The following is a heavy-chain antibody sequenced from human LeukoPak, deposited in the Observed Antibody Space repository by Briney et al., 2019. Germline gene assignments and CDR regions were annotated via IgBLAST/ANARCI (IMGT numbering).Heavy chain of an antibody. CDR3: ARDGPSVGATIDY. D-gene: IGHD1-26*01. J-gene: IGHJ4*02. CDR2: INSDGSTT. V-gene: IGHV3-74*01. Sequence: PGGSLRLSCAASGFTFSGYRMQWVRQAPGKGLVWVSRINSDGSTTTYADSVKGRFTISRDNAKNTLYLQMNSLRAEDTAMYYCARDGPSVGATIDYWGQGTLVTVSS. CDR1: GFTFSGYR.